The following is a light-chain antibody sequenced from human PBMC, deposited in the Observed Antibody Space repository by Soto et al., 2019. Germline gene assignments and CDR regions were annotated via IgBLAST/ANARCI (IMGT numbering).Light chain of an antibody. CDR2: SNN. V-gene: IGLV1-44*01. J-gene: IGLJ2*01. Sequence: QLVLTQPPSASGTPGQRVTLSCSGSSSNIGSNAVNWYQQLPETAPKLLIHSNNERPSGVPDRFSGDRSGTSASLVISGLQSEDEADFYCAAWDDSLNGSVFGGGTKLTVL. CDR3: AAWDDSLNGSV. CDR1: SSNIGSNA.